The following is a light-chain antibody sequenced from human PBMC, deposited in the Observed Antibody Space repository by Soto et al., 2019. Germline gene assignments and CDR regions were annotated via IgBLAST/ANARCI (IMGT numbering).Light chain of an antibody. Sequence: QSALTQPPSVSGSPGQSVTISCTGTSSDVGRYNRVSWYQQPPGTAPKLLIYEVRTRPSGVPDRFSGSKSANTASLTISGLQAEDEADYYCSLYTSSSTFVFGTGTKLTVL. V-gene: IGLV2-18*01. CDR2: EVR. J-gene: IGLJ1*01. CDR3: SLYTSSSTFV. CDR1: SSDVGRYNR.